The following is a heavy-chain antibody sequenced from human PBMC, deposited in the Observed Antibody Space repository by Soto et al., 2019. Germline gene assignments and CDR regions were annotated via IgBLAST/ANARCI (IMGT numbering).Heavy chain of an antibody. CDR1: GDSVSSNSAA. CDR3: ARDLGRTNYYYYGMDV. Sequence: SQTLSLTCAISGDSVSSNSAAWNWIRQSPSRGLEWLGRTYYRSKWYNDYAVSVKSRITINPDTSKNQLSLQLNSVTPEDTAVYYCARDLGRTNYYYYGMDVWGQGTTVTVSS. D-gene: IGHD1-26*01. CDR2: TYYRSKWYN. V-gene: IGHV6-1*01. J-gene: IGHJ6*02.